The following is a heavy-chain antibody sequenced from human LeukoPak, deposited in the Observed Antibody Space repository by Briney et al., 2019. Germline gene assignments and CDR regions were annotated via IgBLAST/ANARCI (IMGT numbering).Heavy chain of an antibody. CDR1: GGSISSSSYY. CDR2: IYYSGST. J-gene: IGHJ6*03. Sequence: SETLSLTCTVSGGSISSSSYYWGWIRQPPGKGLEWIGSIYYSGSTYYNPSLKSRVTISVDTSKNQFSLKLSSVTAADTAVYYCARPGAAAGKYYYYYYMDVWGKGTTVTVSS. V-gene: IGHV4-39*01. CDR3: ARPGAAAGKYYYYYYMDV. D-gene: IGHD6-13*01.